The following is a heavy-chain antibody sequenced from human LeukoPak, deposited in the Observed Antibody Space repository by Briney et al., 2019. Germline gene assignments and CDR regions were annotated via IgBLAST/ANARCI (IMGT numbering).Heavy chain of an antibody. J-gene: IGHJ5*02. Sequence: GGSLRLSCAASGFTFSDFHMSWIRQAPGKGLEWVSYITSSGSTIYYADSMKGRFTISRDNAKNSLYLQMNSLRTEDTAVYYCAKDRWAGITTNWFDPWGQGTLVTVSS. CDR2: ITSSGSTI. V-gene: IGHV3-11*01. CDR3: AKDRWAGITTNWFDP. D-gene: IGHD3-16*01. CDR1: GFTFSDFH.